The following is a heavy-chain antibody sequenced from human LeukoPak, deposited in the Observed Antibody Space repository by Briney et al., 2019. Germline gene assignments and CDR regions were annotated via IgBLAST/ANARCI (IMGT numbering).Heavy chain of an antibody. Sequence: SETLSLTCAVYGGSFSGYYWSWIRQPPGKGLEWIGEINHSGSTNYNPSLKSRVTILVDTSKNQFSLKLSSVTAADTAVYYCARDQYYYDSSGYYRFDYWGQGTLVTVSS. V-gene: IGHV4-34*01. D-gene: IGHD3-22*01. CDR1: GGSFSGYY. J-gene: IGHJ4*02. CDR2: INHSGST. CDR3: ARDQYYYDSSGYYRFDY.